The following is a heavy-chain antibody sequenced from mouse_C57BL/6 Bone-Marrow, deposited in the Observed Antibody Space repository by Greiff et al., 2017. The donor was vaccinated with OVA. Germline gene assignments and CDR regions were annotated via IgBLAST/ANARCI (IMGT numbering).Heavy chain of an antibody. CDR3: TIITLMDY. CDR1: GFTFSSYA. J-gene: IGHJ4*01. Sequence: EVQGVESGAGLVKPGGSLKLSCAASGFTFSSYAMSWVRQTPENRLEWVAYISSGGDYIYYADTVKGRFTISRDNSRHTLYLQMSSLKTEDTAMYYYTIITLMDYWGQGTSVTVSS. V-gene: IGHV5-9-1*02. D-gene: IGHD1-1*01. CDR2: ISSGGDYI.